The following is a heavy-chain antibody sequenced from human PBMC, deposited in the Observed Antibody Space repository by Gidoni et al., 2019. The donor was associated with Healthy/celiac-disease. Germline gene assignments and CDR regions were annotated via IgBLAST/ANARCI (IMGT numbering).Heavy chain of an antibody. Sequence: QLQLQESGPGLVKPSETLSLTCTVSGGSISSSSYYWGWIRQPPGKGLEWIGCIYYSGSTYYNPSLKSRVTISVDTSKNQFSLKLSSVTAADTAVYYCATSYYDYVWGSYNWFDPWGQGTLVTVSS. V-gene: IGHV4-39*01. CDR3: ATSYYDYVWGSYNWFDP. D-gene: IGHD3-16*01. J-gene: IGHJ5*02. CDR1: GGSISSSSYY. CDR2: IYYSGST.